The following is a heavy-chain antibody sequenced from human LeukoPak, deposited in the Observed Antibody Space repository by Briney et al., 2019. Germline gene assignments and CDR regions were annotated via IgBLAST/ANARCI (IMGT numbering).Heavy chain of an antibody. J-gene: IGHJ4*02. CDR1: GGSISSYY. V-gene: IGHV4-59*01. Sequence: PSETLSLTCTVSGGSISSYYWSWIRRPPGKGLEWIGYIYYSGSTNYNPSLKSRVTISVDTSKNQFSLKLSSVTAADTAVYYCARDSGDYVPGYWGQGTLVTVSS. CDR2: IYYSGST. D-gene: IGHD4-17*01. CDR3: ARDSGDYVPGY.